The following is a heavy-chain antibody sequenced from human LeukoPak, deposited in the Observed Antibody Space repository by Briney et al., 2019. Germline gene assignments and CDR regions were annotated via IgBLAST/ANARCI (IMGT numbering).Heavy chain of an antibody. J-gene: IGHJ4*02. CDR3: ASGRGFDY. CDR2: ISYDGSNK. Sequence: PGGSLRLSCAASGFTFSSYAMHWVRQAPGKGLEWVAVISYDGSNKYYADSVKGRFTISRDNSKNTLYLQMNSLRAEDTAVYYCASGRGFDYWGQGTLVTVSS. CDR1: GFTFSSYA. V-gene: IGHV3-30-3*01.